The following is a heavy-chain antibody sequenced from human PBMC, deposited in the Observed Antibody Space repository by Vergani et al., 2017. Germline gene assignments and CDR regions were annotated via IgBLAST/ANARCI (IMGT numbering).Heavy chain of an antibody. D-gene: IGHD1-26*01. CDR3: ARDRVEIGGATQNWFDP. V-gene: IGHV4-39*07. CDR1: GGSISSSSYY. CDR2: IYYSGST. J-gene: IGHJ5*02. Sequence: QLQLQESGPGLVKPSETLSLTCTVSGGSISSSSYYWGWTRQPPGKGLEWIGSIYYSGSTYYNPSLKSRFTISVDTSKNQFSLKLSSVTAADTDVYYCARDRVEIGGATQNWFDPWGQGTLVTVSS.